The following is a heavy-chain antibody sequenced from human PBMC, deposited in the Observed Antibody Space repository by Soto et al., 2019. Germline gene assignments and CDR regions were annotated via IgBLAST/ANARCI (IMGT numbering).Heavy chain of an antibody. J-gene: IGHJ6*02. CDR1: GYSISSGYY. Sequence: SETLSRTCAVSGYSISSGYYWGWIRQPPGKGLEWIGSIYHSGSTYYNPSLKSRVNISVDTSKNQFSLKLSSVTAADTAVYYCERDQATGDASLLGGWLVDYGMDVWGQGTQVTVSS. V-gene: IGHV4-38-2*02. CDR3: ERDQATGDASLLGGWLVDYGMDV. D-gene: IGHD7-27*01. CDR2: IYHSGST.